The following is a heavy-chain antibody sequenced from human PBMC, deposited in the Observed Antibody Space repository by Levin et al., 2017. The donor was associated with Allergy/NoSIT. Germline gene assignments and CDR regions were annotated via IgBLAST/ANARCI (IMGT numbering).Heavy chain of an antibody. V-gene: IGHV4-4*07. J-gene: IGHJ6*02. Sequence: SETLSLTCTVSGDAVSGDSVTTYYWTWIRQPAGKGLEWIGRIFASGNVNYNPTLWSRITMSVDASKNQFSLRLRSVTAADSAVYFCTRFPEIGYFDPQFYYGMDVWGQGITVTVSS. CDR1: GDSVTTYY. CDR3: TRFPEIGYFDPQFYYGMDV. CDR2: IFASGNV. D-gene: IGHD3-9*01.